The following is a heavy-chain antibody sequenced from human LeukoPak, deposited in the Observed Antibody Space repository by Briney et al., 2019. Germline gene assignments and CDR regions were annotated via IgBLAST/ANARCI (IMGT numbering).Heavy chain of an antibody. D-gene: IGHD2-2*01. CDR2: INPNSGGT. Sequence: ASVKVSCKASGYTFTGYYMHWVRQAPGQGLEWMGWINPNSGGTNYAQKFQGRVTMTRDTSISTAYMELSRLRSDDTAVYCCAREGCSSTNCHVLGDDNWFDPWGQGTLVTVSS. V-gene: IGHV1-2*02. CDR1: GYTFTGYY. CDR3: AREGCSSTNCHVLGDDNWFDP. J-gene: IGHJ5*02.